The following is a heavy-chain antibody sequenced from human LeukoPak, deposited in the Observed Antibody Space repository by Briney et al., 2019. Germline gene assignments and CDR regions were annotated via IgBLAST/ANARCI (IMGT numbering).Heavy chain of an antibody. CDR2: IRTDGGEK. J-gene: IGHJ4*02. V-gene: IGHV3-30*02. CDR1: GFTFRNYG. D-gene: IGHD6-13*01. CDR3: ARIGYSTSWANFDY. Sequence: GSLRLSCAASGFTFRNYGMHLVRQAPGKGLEWVASIRTDGGEKYHADSVQGRFSISRDNSKNTLYLQMDSLRAEDTALYYCARIGYSTSWANFDYWGQGTLVTVSS.